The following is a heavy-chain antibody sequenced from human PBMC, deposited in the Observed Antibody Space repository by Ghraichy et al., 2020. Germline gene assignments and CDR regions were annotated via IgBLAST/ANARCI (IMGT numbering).Heavy chain of an antibody. CDR3: ARKTENKYGYRAYHYYLDV. Sequence: SQTLSLTCAVYGGSFGASYWSWIRQPPGKGLEYIGEINHIGSTNYNPSLKSRVTISIDTSKNQFSLKLSSVTAADTAVYFCARKTENKYGYRAYHYYLDVWDKGTTVTVSS. V-gene: IGHV4-34*01. D-gene: IGHD6-25*01. J-gene: IGHJ6*03. CDR2: INHIGST. CDR1: GGSFGASY.